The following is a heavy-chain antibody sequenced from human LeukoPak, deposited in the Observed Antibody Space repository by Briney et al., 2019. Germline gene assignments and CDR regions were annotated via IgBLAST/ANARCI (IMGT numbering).Heavy chain of an antibody. D-gene: IGHD5-24*01. CDR2: INWNGGST. J-gene: IGHJ6*03. CDR1: GFTFNSYS. V-gene: IGHV3-20*04. CDR3: ARGVKRWLQFSSSYYYYMDV. Sequence: PGGSLRLSCAASGFTFNSYSMNWFRQAPGKGLEWVSGINWNGGSTGYADSVKGRFTISRDNAKNSLYLQMNSLRAEDTALYYCARGVKRWLQFSSSYYYYMDVWGKGTTVTVSS.